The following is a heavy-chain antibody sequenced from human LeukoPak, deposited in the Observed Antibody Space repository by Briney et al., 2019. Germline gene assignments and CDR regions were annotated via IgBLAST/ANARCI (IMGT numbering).Heavy chain of an antibody. CDR1: GFTFSTYG. J-gene: IGHJ4*02. CDR3: ARCTGGSCVFDY. Sequence: GGSLRLSCAASGFTFSTYGMHWVRQAPGKGLEWVALIWFDGSKRYYGDSLKGRFTVSRDNSKNTLYLQVDSLRAEDRAVYYCARCTGGSCVFDYWGQGTLVTVSS. CDR2: IWFDGSKR. D-gene: IGHD2-8*02. V-gene: IGHV3-33*01.